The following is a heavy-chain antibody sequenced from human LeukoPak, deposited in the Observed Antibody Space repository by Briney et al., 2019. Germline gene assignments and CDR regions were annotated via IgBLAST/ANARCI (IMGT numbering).Heavy chain of an antibody. D-gene: IGHD5-12*01. V-gene: IGHV3-48*01. CDR3: ARVNTPWLRPPCYFDY. Sequence: GGSLRLSCAASGFTFSSYSMDWVRQAPGKGLEWVSYISSSSSTIYYADSVKGRFTISRDNAKNSLYLQMNSLRAEDTAVYYCARVNTPWLRPPCYFDYWGQGTLVTVSS. CDR2: ISSSSSTI. CDR1: GFTFSSYS. J-gene: IGHJ4*02.